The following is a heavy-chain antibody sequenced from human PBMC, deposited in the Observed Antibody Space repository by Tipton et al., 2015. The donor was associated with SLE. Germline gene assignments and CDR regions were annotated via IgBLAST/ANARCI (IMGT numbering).Heavy chain of an antibody. CDR2: IYYSGST. J-gene: IGHJ1*01. D-gene: IGHD5-12*01. CDR1: GDSISNVGYY. V-gene: IGHV4-31*03. CDR3: ARRAQSGYDSSFRR. Sequence: TLSLTCTVSGDSISNVGYYWSWIRQHPGKGLEWIGCIYYSGSTDYYPSHKSRVTISVDTSKNQFSLQMSSVTAADTAVYYCARRAQSGYDSSFRRWGQGTLVTVSS.